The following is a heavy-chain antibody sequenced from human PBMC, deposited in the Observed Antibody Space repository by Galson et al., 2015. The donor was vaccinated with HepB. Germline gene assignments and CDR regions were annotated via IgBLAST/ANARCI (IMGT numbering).Heavy chain of an antibody. CDR2: IYPGDSDT. J-gene: IGHJ5*02. CDR3: ARQPAQWLLGSWFDP. Sequence: QSGAEVKKPGESLKISCKGSGYSFTSYWIGWVRQMPGKGLEWMGIIYPGDSDTRYSPSFQGQVTISADKSISTAYLQWSSLKASDTAMYYCARQPAQWLLGSWFDPWGQGTLVTVSS. V-gene: IGHV5-51*01. D-gene: IGHD6-19*01. CDR1: GYSFTSYW.